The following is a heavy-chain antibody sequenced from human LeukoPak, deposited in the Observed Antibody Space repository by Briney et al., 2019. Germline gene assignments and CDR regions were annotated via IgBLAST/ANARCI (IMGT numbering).Heavy chain of an antibody. V-gene: IGHV3-23*01. CDR1: GFTFSSYA. Sequence: GGSLRLSCAASGFTFSSYAMSWVRQAPGKGLEWVSAISGSGGSTYYADSAKGRFTISRDNSKNTLYLQMNSLRAEDTAVYYCAKPTRPYYDFWSGYYGDPRYWGQGTLVTVSS. CDR3: AKPTRPYYDFWSGYYGDPRY. CDR2: ISGSGGST. D-gene: IGHD3-3*01. J-gene: IGHJ4*02.